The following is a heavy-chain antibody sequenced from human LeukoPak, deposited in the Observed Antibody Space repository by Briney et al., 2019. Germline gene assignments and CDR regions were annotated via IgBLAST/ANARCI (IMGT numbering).Heavy chain of an antibody. V-gene: IGHV3-33*01. D-gene: IGHD2-8*01. CDR2: IWYDGSNK. CDR1: GFTFSSYG. J-gene: IGHJ3*02. Sequence: GRSLRLSCAASGFTFSSYGMHWVRQAPGKGLEWVAVIWYDGSNKYYADSVKGRFTISRDNSKNTLYLQMNSLRAEDTAVYYCAREGPNGAFDIWGQGTMVTVSS. CDR3: AREGPNGAFDI.